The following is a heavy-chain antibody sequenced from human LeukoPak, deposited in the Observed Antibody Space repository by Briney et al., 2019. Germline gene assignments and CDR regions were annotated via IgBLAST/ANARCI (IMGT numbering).Heavy chain of an antibody. J-gene: IGHJ5*02. CDR3: ARVLLVPAANFFWLDP. Sequence: PSETLSLTCTVSGGSISSSSYYWGWIRQPPGKGLEWIGSIYYSGSTYYNPSLKSRVTISVDTSKNQFSLKLSSVTAADTAVYYCARVLLVPAANFFWLDPWGQGTLVTVSS. CDR2: IYYSGST. V-gene: IGHV4-39*07. CDR1: GGSISSSSYY. D-gene: IGHD2-2*01.